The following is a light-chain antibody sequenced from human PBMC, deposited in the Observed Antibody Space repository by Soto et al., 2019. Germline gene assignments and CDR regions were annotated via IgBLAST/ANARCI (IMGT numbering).Light chain of an antibody. CDR2: HAS. Sequence: EIVLTQSPATLSLSPGERATLSCRASQSVGSYLAWYQQKPGQAPRLLIYHASNRATGVPARFSGSGSGTDFTPAISSLEPEDFALYYCQQRSDWPPRLTFGPGTKVDIK. J-gene: IGKJ3*01. CDR1: QSVGSY. V-gene: IGKV3-11*01. CDR3: QQRSDWPPRLT.